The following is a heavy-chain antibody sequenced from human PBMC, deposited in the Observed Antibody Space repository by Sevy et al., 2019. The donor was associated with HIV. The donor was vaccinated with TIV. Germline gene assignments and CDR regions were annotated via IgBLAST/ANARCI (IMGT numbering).Heavy chain of an antibody. V-gene: IGHV3-21*01. Sequence: GGSLRLSCAASGFTFSTYNMNWVRQAPGKGLEWVSSITSRSNYIYYADSVKGRFTISRDNAKNSLYLQMNRLRAEDSAVYYCARETTGYCSCISCHYFDYWGQGTLVTVSS. CDR2: ITSRSNYI. D-gene: IGHD2-2*01. J-gene: IGHJ4*02. CDR3: ARETTGYCSCISCHYFDY. CDR1: GFTFSTYN.